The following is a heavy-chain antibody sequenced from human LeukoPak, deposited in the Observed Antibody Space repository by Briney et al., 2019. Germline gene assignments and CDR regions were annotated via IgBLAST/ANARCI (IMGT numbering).Heavy chain of an antibody. CDR1: GGSISSGGYY. V-gene: IGHV4-31*03. D-gene: IGHD5-24*01. J-gene: IGHJ4*02. CDR3: ARSRVWRWLQVAEPDYYFDY. Sequence: SETLSLTCTVSGGSISSGGYYWSWIRQHPGKGLEWIGYIYYSGSTYYNPSLKSRVTISVDTSKNQFSLKLSSVTAADTAVYYCARSRVWRWLQVAEPDYYFDYWGQGTLVTVSS. CDR2: IYYSGST.